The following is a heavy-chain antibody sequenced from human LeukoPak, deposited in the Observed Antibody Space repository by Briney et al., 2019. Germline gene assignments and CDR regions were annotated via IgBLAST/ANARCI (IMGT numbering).Heavy chain of an antibody. CDR1: GYTFTSYG. V-gene: IGHV1-18*01. Sequence: ASVKVSCKASGYTFTSYGISWVRQAPGQGLEWMGWISAYNGNTNYAQKLQGRVTMTTDTSTSTAYMELRSLRSDDTAVYYCARDRYTRGYYYYYMDVWGKGTTVTVSS. CDR2: ISAYNGNT. D-gene: IGHD3-16*02. J-gene: IGHJ6*03. CDR3: ARDRYTRGYYYYYMDV.